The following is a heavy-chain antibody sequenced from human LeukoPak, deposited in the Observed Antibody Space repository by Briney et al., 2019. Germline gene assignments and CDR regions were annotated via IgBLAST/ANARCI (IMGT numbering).Heavy chain of an antibody. J-gene: IGHJ4*02. CDR1: GFTFSSYG. Sequence: GGSLRLSCAASGFTFSSYGMHWVRQAPGKGLEWVAVIWYDGSNKCYADSVKGRFTISRDNSKNTLYLQMNSLRAEDTAVYYCAKDFVTMVRGVSHYFDYWGQGTLVTVSS. D-gene: IGHD3-10*01. V-gene: IGHV3-33*06. CDR2: IWYDGSNK. CDR3: AKDFVTMVRGVSHYFDY.